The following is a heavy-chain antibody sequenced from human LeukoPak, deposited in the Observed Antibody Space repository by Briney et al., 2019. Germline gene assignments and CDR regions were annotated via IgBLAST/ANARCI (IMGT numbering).Heavy chain of an antibody. V-gene: IGHV3-7*01. J-gene: IGHJ4*02. CDR1: AFIFSGHW. Sequence: GGSLRLSCEGSAFIFSGHWMNWVRQNPGKGLEWVASIKEDGSERQYVDSVKGRFTISRDNAKNSLYLQMNSLRAEDTAVYFCARGGMYSSSSSIDYWGQGTLVTVSS. CDR2: IKEDGSER. CDR3: ARGGMYSSSSSIDY. D-gene: IGHD6-6*01.